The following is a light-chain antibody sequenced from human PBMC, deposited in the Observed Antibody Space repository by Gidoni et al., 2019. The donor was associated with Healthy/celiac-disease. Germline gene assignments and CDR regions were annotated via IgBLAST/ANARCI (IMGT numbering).Light chain of an antibody. Sequence: VLPQSPATLSLSPGERATLSCRASQSVSSYLAWYQQKPGQAPRLLIYYASNRATGSPARCSGSGSGTDFTLTISSLEPEDFAVYYCQQSSNWTPGTFGGGTKVEIK. CDR2: YAS. CDR3: QQSSNWTPGT. CDR1: QSVSSY. V-gene: IGKV3-11*01. J-gene: IGKJ4*01.